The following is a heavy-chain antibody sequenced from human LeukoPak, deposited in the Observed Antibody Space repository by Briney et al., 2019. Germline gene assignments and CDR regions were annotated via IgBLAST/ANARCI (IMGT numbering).Heavy chain of an antibody. V-gene: IGHV3-33*01. CDR3: ARDYYDNSGYSPFAF. D-gene: IGHD3-22*01. CDR2: IWNDGRNK. J-gene: IGHJ4*02. Sequence: PGGSLRLSCVASGFTFSAYGMYWVRQAPGRGLEWVAVIWNDGRNKHYADSVKGRFTISRDNSKNALYLQMNSLRAEDTAVYYCARDYYDNSGYSPFAFWGQGTLVTVSS. CDR1: GFTFSAYG.